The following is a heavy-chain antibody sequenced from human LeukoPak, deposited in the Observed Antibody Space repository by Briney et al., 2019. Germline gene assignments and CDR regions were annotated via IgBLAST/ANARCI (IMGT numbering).Heavy chain of an antibody. CDR1: GGSISSYY. V-gene: IGHV4-59*01. J-gene: IGHJ4*02. CDR3: ARTRSGYSYGYMDY. D-gene: IGHD5-18*01. CDR2: IYYSGST. Sequence: SETLSLTCTVSGGSISSYYWSWIRPPPGKGLEWIGYIYYSGSTNYNPSLKSRVTISVDTSKNQISLKLSSVTAADTAVYYCARTRSGYSYGYMDYWGQGTLVTVSS.